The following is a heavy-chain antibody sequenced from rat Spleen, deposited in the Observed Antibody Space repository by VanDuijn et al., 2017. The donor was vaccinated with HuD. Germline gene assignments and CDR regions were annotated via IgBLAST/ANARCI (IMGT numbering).Heavy chain of an antibody. CDR1: GFTFSNYY. CDR3: TRGYVMDA. V-gene: IGHV5-25*01. CDR2: ISTGGGNT. J-gene: IGHJ4*01. Sequence: EVQLVESGGGLVQPGRSMKLSCAASGFTFSNYYMAWVRQAPTKGLEWVASISTGGGNTYYRDSVKGRLTIYRDNAKNTQSLQMDSLRSEDTAIYYCTRGYVMDAWGQGASVTVSS.